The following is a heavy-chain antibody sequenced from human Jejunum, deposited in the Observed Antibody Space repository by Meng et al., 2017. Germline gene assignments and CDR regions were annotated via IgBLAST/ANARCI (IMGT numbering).Heavy chain of an antibody. CDR1: EYTSTRFP. CDR3: ARVSSILGGFGS. Sequence: HVQLVQSWAEEMNAGASSMVSCKAFEYTSTRFPTDWVGQAPGQLREWMGWINAGNDNTKYSHKFQGRVTITSDTSASTAYMELSSLRSEDTAVYYCARVSSILGGFGSWGQGTLVTVSS. CDR2: INAGNDNT. V-gene: IGHV1-3*05. D-gene: IGHD7-27*01. J-gene: IGHJ4*01.